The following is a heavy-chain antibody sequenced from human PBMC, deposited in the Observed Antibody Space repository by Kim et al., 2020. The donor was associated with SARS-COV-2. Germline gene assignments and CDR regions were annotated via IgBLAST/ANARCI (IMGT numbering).Heavy chain of an antibody. V-gene: IGHV3-7*01. CDR2: DK. CDR3: ARGGGYGEF. J-gene: IGHJ4*02. D-gene: IGHD5-12*01. Sequence: DKYYVDSVKGRFTISRDNAKNSLYLQMNSLRAEDTAVYYCARGGGYGEFWGQGTLVTVSS.